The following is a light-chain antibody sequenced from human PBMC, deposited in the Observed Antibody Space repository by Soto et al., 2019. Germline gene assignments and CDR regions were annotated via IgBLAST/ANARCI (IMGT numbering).Light chain of an antibody. CDR2: EGN. Sequence: QSALTQPASVSGSPGQSITISCTGPSSDVGSHNLVSWYQQHPGKAPTLMIYEGNKRTSGVSDRFSGSESGNTASLTISGLGGEDEDDYYYCSCTDCSTLGDVFGAGTKLTVL. CDR3: CSCTDCSTLGDV. V-gene: IGLV2-23*01. CDR1: SSDVGSHNL. J-gene: IGLJ1*01.